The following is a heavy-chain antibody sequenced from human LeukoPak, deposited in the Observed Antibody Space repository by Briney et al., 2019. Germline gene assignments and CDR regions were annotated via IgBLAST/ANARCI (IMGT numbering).Heavy chain of an antibody. CDR2: INPSGGST. V-gene: IGHV1-46*01. D-gene: IGHD3-22*01. Sequence: ASVKVSCKSSGYTFTSYYMHWVRQAPGQGLEWMGIINPSGGSTSYAQKFQGRVTMTRDTSTSTVYMELSSLRSEDTAVYYCATVGVYYYDSSGYNWFDPWGQGTLVTVSS. J-gene: IGHJ5*02. CDR1: GYTFTSYY. CDR3: ATVGVYYYDSSGYNWFDP.